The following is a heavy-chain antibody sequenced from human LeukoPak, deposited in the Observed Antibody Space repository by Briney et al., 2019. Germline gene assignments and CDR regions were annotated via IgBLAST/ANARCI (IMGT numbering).Heavy chain of an antibody. CDR3: ARDRWKCSGGSCYAFDY. J-gene: IGHJ4*02. CDR2: IYYSGST. CDR1: GGSISSSSYY. D-gene: IGHD2-15*01. Sequence: SETLSLTCTVSGGSISSSSYYWGWIRQPPGKGLEWIGSIYYSGSTYYNPSLKSRVTISVDTSKNQFSLKPSSVTAADTAVYYCARDRWKCSGGSCYAFDYWGQGTLVTVSS. V-gene: IGHV4-39*07.